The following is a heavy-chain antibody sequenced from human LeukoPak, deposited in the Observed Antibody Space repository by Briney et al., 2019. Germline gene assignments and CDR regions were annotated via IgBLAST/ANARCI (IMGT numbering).Heavy chain of an antibody. V-gene: IGHV4-39*01. CDR2: IYYSGST. CDR3: ASCTTGLVYAITP. CDR1: GGSISSSSYY. D-gene: IGHD2-8*01. J-gene: IGHJ5*02. Sequence: PSETLSLTCTVSGGSISSSSYYWGWIRQPPGKGLEWIGSIYYSGSTYYNPSLKSRVTISVDTSKNQFSLKLSSVTAADTAVYYCASCTTGLVYAITPWGQGTLVTVSS.